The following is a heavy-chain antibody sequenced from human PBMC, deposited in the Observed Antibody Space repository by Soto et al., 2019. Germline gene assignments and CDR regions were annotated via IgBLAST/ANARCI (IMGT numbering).Heavy chain of an antibody. J-gene: IGHJ3*02. D-gene: IGHD2-15*01. CDR2: IYYSGST. V-gene: IGHV4-59*08. Sequence: PSETLSLTCTVAGGSISSYYCSWIRQPPGKGLEWIGYIYYSGSTNYNPSLKRRVTISVDTSKNQFSLKLSSVTAADTAVYYCARGGCCSGGSCYSNPPDAFDIWGQGTMVTVSS. CDR1: GGSISSYY. CDR3: ARGGCCSGGSCYSNPPDAFDI.